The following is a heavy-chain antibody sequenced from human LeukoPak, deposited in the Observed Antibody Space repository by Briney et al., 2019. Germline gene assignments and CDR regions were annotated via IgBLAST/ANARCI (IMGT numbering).Heavy chain of an antibody. CDR3: ARDFVSSWSFY. CDR2: ISTNTGNP. V-gene: IGHV7-4-1*02. CDR1: GYSFTSYA. D-gene: IGHD6-13*01. Sequence: GASVKVSCKASGYSFTSYAMNWVRQAPGQGLEWMGWISTNTGNPTYAQGFTGRFVFSLDTSVSTAYLQISSLKAEDTAVYYCARDFVSSWSFYWGQGTLVTVSS. J-gene: IGHJ4*02.